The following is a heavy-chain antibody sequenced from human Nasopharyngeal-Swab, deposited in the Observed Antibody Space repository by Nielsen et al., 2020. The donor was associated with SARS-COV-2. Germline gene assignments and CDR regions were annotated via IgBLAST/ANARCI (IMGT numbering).Heavy chain of an antibody. D-gene: IGHD5-18*01. Sequence: GESLKISCAASGFSFSDFYMSWIRQAPGKGLEWVSRIKSDESSTAYADSVKGRFIISRNNAETTYHLRLNSLSAEDTSVYYCATTADGYSYASWGQGTLVTVSS. V-gene: IGHV3-74*01. CDR1: GFSFSDFY. CDR3: ATTADGYSYAS. J-gene: IGHJ5*02. CDR2: IKSDESST.